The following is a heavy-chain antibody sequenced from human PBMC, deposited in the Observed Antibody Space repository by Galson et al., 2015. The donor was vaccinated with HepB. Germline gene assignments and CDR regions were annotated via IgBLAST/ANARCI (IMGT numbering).Heavy chain of an antibody. D-gene: IGHD2-15*01. CDR1: GYTFTGYY. CDR3: AREFVVVAASDSWLDQ. J-gene: IGHJ5*02. Sequence: SVKVSCKASGYTFTGYYMHWVRQAPGQGLEWMGWINPNSGGTNYAQKLQGRVTMTRDTSISTAYMELSRLRSDDTAVYYCAREFVVVAASDSWLDQRGPGTLVTVSS. CDR2: INPNSGGT. V-gene: IGHV1-2*02.